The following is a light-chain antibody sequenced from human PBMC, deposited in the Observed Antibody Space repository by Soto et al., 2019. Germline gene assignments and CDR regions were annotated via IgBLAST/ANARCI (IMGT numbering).Light chain of an antibody. CDR3: QQYSSYPYT. Sequence: DIQMTQSPSTLSASVGDRVTITCRASQSISSWLAWYQQKPATAPKLLIYKASSLQSGAPSRFSGSGSGTEFTLTISSLQPDDFATYYCQQYSSYPYTLGQGTKLEIK. J-gene: IGKJ2*01. CDR2: KAS. V-gene: IGKV1-5*03. CDR1: QSISSW.